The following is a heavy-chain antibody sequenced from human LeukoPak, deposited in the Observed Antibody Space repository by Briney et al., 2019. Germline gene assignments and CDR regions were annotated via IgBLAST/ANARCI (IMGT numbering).Heavy chain of an antibody. CDR2: IYTSGST. D-gene: IGHD6-19*01. J-gene: IGHJ4*02. CDR1: GGSISSGSYY. Sequence: SETLSLTCTVSGGSISSGSYYWSWIRQPAGKGLEWIGRIYTSGSTNYNPSLKSRVTISVDTSKNQFSLKLSSVTAADTAVYYCARTVGAVAPGIYDYWGQGTLVTVSS. CDR3: ARTVGAVAPGIYDY. V-gene: IGHV4-61*02.